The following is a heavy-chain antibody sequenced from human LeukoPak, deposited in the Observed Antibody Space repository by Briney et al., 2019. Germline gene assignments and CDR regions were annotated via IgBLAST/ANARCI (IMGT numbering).Heavy chain of an antibody. V-gene: IGHV3-73*01. D-gene: IGHD3-10*01. Sequence: GGSLKLSCAASGFTFSGSAMHWVSQASGKGLEWVGRIRSKANSYATAYAASVKGRFTISRDDSKNTAYLQMNSLKTEDTAVYYCTTRFTMVRGVNDYWGQGTLVTVSS. J-gene: IGHJ4*02. CDR2: IRSKANSYAT. CDR1: GFTFSGSA. CDR3: TTRFTMVRGVNDY.